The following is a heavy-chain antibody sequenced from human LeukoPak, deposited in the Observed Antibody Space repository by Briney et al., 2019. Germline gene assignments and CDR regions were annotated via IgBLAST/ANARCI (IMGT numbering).Heavy chain of an antibody. CDR3: ATVSLTGTDAFDI. J-gene: IGHJ3*02. D-gene: IGHD3-9*01. V-gene: IGHV1-24*01. Sequence: ASVKVSCKVSGYTLTELSMHWVRQALRKRPEWMGGFDPEDGETIYAQKFQGRVTMTEDTSTDTAYMELSSLRSEDTAVYYCATVSLTGTDAFDIWGQGTMVTVSS. CDR1: GYTLTELS. CDR2: FDPEDGET.